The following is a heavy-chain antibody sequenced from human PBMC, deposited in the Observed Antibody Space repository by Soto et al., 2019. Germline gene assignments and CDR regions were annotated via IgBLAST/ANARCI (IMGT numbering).Heavy chain of an antibody. CDR3: ARGATVTQYDY. CDR1: GVSVSSGSFY. CDR2: GSYSGTT. J-gene: IGHJ4*02. V-gene: IGHV4-61*01. D-gene: IGHD4-17*01. Sequence: QVQLQESGPGLVKPSETLSLTCTVSGVSVSSGSFYWAWIRQPPGKGLEWIGFGSYSGTTNYTPSRKSRVTISVDTCRSQISLKVSSLTAADTAVYYCARGATVTQYDYWGQGTLVTVSS.